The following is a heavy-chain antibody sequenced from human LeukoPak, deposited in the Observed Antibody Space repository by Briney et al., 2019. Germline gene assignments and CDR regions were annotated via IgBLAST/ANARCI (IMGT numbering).Heavy chain of an antibody. D-gene: IGHD3-3*02. Sequence: GASVKVSCKASGYTFTGYYMHWVRQAPGQGLEWMGWINPNSGGTNYAQKFQGRVTITRDTSIRTAYLELRNLISDDTAVYFCARVLEPGHFSLDLGYWGQGTLVTVSS. CDR1: GYTFTGYY. V-gene: IGHV1-2*02. J-gene: IGHJ4*02. CDR2: INPNSGGT. CDR3: ARVLEPGHFSLDLGY.